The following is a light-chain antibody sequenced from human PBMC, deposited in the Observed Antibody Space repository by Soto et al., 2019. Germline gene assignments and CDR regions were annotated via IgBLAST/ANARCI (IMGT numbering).Light chain of an antibody. CDR3: QQYDKWPYT. J-gene: IGKJ2*01. V-gene: IGKV3-15*01. Sequence: EIVLTQSPATLSVSPGEGAILSCRTSQIIGTNLAWYQQKPGQAPRLLIYGAFIRAPGFPVRFRGTGSGSEFTLTISSLQSEDGALYFCQQYDKWPYTFGQGTNLELK. CDR1: QIIGTN. CDR2: GAF.